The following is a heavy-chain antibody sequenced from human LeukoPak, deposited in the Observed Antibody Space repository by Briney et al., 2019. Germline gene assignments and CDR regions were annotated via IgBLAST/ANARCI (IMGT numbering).Heavy chain of an antibody. CDR1: GFTFSSYA. CDR3: AKQRVAGAPFFDY. V-gene: IGHV3-23*01. D-gene: IGHD6-19*01. Sequence: GGSLRLSCAASGFTFSSYALSWVRQAPGEGREWGSAISGSGGSTYYADSVKGRFTISRDNSKNTLYLQMNSLRAEDTAVYYCAKQRVAGAPFFDYWGQGTLVTVSS. J-gene: IGHJ4*02. CDR2: ISGSGGST.